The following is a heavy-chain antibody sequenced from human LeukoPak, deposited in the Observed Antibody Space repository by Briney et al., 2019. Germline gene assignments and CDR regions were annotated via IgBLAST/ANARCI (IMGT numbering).Heavy chain of an antibody. CDR3: ARSPGGMDV. CDR2: IYYSGST. CDR1: GGSISSYY. J-gene: IGHJ6*02. V-gene: IGHV4-59*01. Sequence: SETLSLTCTVSGGSISSYYWSWIRQPPGKGLEWIGYIYYSGSTNNNPSLKSRVTISVDTSKNQFSLKLSSVTAADTAVYYCARSPGGMDVWGQGTAVTVSS.